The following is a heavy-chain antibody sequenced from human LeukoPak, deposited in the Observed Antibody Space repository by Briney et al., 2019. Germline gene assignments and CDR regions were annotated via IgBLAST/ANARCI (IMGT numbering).Heavy chain of an antibody. D-gene: IGHD3-10*01. V-gene: IGHV3-48*01. CDR1: GFTFSSYS. CDR3: ARDPRRSYCGLLRMNWFDP. CDR2: ISSSSSTI. Sequence: PPGGSLRLSCAASGFTFSSYSMNWVRQAPGKGLEWVSYISSSSSTIYYADSVKGRFTISRDNAKNSLYLQMNRLRAEDTAVYYCARDPRRSYCGLLRMNWFDPWGQGTLVTVSS. J-gene: IGHJ5*02.